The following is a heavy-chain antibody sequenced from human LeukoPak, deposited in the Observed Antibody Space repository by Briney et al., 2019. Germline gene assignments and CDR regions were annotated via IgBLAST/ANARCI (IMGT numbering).Heavy chain of an antibody. CDR2: ISSSSSYI. CDR3: ARGLNPMVYATSSGFDP. Sequence: AGSLRLSCAASGFTFSSYSMNWVRQAPGKGLEWVSSISSSSSYIYYADSVKGRFTISRDNAKKSLYLPMNSLRAEDTTVYYCARGLNPMVYATSSGFDPWGQGTLVTVSS. J-gene: IGHJ5*02. D-gene: IGHD2-8*01. CDR1: GFTFSSYS. V-gene: IGHV3-21*01.